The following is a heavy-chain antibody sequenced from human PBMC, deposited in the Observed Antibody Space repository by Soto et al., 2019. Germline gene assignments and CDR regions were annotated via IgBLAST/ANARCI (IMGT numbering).Heavy chain of an antibody. CDR2: ISTYNGNT. CDR3: ARGVTMVRGVQYYYYGMDV. CDR1: GYTFTSYG. D-gene: IGHD3-10*01. J-gene: IGHJ6*02. V-gene: IGHV1-18*01. Sequence: QVQLVQSGAEVKKPGASVKVSCKASGYTFTSYGINWVRQAPGQGREWMGWISTYNGNTNFAQNLQGRVSLTTDTCTSTAYMELMSLRFDDTAISYWARGVTMVRGVQYYYYGMDVWGQGTTVTVSS.